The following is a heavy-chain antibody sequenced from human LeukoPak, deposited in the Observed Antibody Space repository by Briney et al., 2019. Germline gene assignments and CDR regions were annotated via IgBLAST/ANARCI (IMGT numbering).Heavy chain of an antibody. CDR2: INHSGST. V-gene: IGHV4-34*01. CDR1: GGSFSGYY. CDR3: ARGRGYSGYDTTDY. D-gene: IGHD5-12*01. J-gene: IGHJ4*02. Sequence: SETLSLTCAVYGGSFSGYYWCWIRQPPGKGLEWIGEINHSGSTNYNPSLKSRVTISVDTSKNQFSLKLSSVTAADTAVYYCARGRGYSGYDTTDYWGQGTLVTVSS.